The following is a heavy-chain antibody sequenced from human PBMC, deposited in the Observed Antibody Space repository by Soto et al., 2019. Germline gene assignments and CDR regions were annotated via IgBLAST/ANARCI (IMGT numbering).Heavy chain of an antibody. CDR3: ARDYDFWSGYYFDS. V-gene: IGHV3-48*03. CDR2: ISSSGSTI. D-gene: IGHD3-3*01. CDR1: GFTFSSYE. Sequence: EVQLVESGGGLVQPGGSLRLSCAASGFTFSSYEMNWVRQAPGKGLEWVSYISSSGSTIYYADSVKGRFTISRDNAKNSLYLQMNSLRAEDTAVYYCARDYDFWSGYYFDSWGQGTLVTVSS. J-gene: IGHJ4*02.